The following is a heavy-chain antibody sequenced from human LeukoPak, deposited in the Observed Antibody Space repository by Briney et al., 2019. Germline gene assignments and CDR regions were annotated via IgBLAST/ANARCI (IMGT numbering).Heavy chain of an antibody. CDR1: GGSISSSNW. D-gene: IGHD5-18*01. CDR3: ARDRLSYSYGYEIRRAFDI. Sequence: SGTLSLTCAVSGGSISSSNWWSWVRQPPGKGLEWIGEIYRSGSTNYNPSLKSRVTISVDKSKNQFSLKLSSVTAADTAVYYCARDRLSYSYGYEIRRAFDIWGQGTMVTVSS. J-gene: IGHJ3*02. V-gene: IGHV4-4*02. CDR2: IYRSGST.